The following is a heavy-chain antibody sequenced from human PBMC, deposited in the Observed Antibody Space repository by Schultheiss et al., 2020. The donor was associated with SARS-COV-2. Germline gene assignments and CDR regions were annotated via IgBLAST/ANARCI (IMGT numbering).Heavy chain of an antibody. Sequence: SQTLSLTCTVSGGSVSSGSYYWSWIRQPPGKGLEWIGYIYYSGSTYYNPSLKSRVTISVDTSKNQFSLKLSSVTAADTAVYYCARDGGIAGYHWGQGTLVTVSS. CDR2: IYYSGST. J-gene: IGHJ1*01. CDR3: ARDGGIAGYH. V-gene: IGHV4-61*01. CDR1: GGSVSSGSYY. D-gene: IGHD6-13*01.